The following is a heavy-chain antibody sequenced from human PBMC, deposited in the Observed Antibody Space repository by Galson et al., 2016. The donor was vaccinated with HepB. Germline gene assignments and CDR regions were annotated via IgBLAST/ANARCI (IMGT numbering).Heavy chain of an antibody. Sequence: SVKVSCKAVGYRFLDFGSNWVRQAPGQGLEWLGWISAYNVKTTLSDRLPDRRILTTDTSSTTAYMQLTNLRSDDTGVYFCARDRDAFSWDDYITPHPLDPWGQGTLVTVSS. CDR2: ISAYNVKT. CDR3: ARDRDAFSWDDYITPHPLDP. CDR1: GYRFLDFG. J-gene: IGHJ5*02. V-gene: IGHV1-18*01. D-gene: IGHD1-20*01.